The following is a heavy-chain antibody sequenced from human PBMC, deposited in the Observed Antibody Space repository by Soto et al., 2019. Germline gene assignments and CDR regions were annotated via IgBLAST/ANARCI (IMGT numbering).Heavy chain of an antibody. CDR2: IYDSGST. D-gene: IGHD4-17*01. CDR3: AREDGDYIPWFDP. Sequence: QVQLQESGPGLVKPSQTLSLTCTVSGGSISSGGYYWSWIRQHPGKGLEWIGYIYDSGSTYYNPSLKSRVTISVDTSKNQFSLKLSSVTAADTAVYYCAREDGDYIPWFDPWGQGTLVTVSS. CDR1: GGSISSGGYY. V-gene: IGHV4-31*03. J-gene: IGHJ5*02.